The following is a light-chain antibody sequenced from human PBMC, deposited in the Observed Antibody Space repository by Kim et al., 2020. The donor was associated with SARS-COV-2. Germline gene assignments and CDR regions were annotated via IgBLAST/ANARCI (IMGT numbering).Light chain of an antibody. CDR2: DVN. V-gene: IGLV2-14*04. CDR1: SSDVGGYNY. Sequence: GPSITISFTGTSSDVGGYNYVSWYQQHPGEAPKLMIYDVNKRPSGVSTRFSGSKSGNTASLTISGLQAEDEADYYCSTYTRSSSFGFGGGTKLTVL. CDR3: STYTRSSSFG. J-gene: IGLJ3*02.